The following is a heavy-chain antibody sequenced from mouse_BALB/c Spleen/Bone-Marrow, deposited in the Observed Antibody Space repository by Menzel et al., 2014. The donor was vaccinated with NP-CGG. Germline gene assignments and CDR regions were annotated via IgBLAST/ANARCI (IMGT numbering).Heavy chain of an antibody. D-gene: IGHD2-14*01. J-gene: IGHJ3*01. CDR1: GFSLTSYG. Sequence: QVQLKQSGPSLVQPSQSLSITCTVSGFSLTSYGVHWVRQSPGKGLEWLGVIWRGGSTDYNAAFMTRLSITKDNSKSQVFLKMNSLQADDTAIYYCAKSGGYDGWFAYWGQGTLVSVSA. V-gene: IGHV2-5-1*01. CDR2: IWRGGST. CDR3: AKSGGYDGWFAY.